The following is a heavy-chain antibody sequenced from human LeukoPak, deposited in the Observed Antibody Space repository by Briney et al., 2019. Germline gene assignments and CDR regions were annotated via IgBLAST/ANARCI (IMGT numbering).Heavy chain of an antibody. D-gene: IGHD2-15*01. J-gene: IGHJ4*02. Sequence: PGGSLRLSCAASGSTFSSFAMSWVRQAPGKGLEWVSTISGSGGSTYYADSVKGRFTISRDNSKNTPCLQMNSLRAEDTAIYYCAKHCSGGSCYSSPFDYWGQGTLVTVSS. V-gene: IGHV3-23*01. CDR1: GSTFSSFA. CDR2: ISGSGGST. CDR3: AKHCSGGSCYSSPFDY.